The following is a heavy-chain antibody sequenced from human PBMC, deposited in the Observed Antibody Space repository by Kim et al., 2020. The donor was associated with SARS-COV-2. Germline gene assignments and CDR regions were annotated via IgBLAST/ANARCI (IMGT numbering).Heavy chain of an antibody. CDR3: ARVLRYVDRTEYYFDY. J-gene: IGHJ4*02. Sequence: KFQGRVTMTRDTSISTAYMELSRLRSDDTAVYYCARVLRYVDRTEYYFDYWGQGTLVTVSS. V-gene: IGHV1-2*02. D-gene: IGHD3-9*01.